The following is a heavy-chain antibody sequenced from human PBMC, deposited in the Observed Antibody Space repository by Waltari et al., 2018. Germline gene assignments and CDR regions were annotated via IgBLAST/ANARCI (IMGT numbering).Heavy chain of an antibody. CDR1: GFSLSTSGVG. D-gene: IGHD3-3*01. J-gene: IGHJ5*02. V-gene: IGHV2-5*01. Sequence: QITLKESGPTLVKPTQTLTLTCPFSGFSLSTSGVGVGWIRQPPGKALEWLALSYWNDDKRYSPSLKSRLTITKDTSKNQVVLTMTNMDPVDTATYYCAHRGWSGYYTTNWFDPWGQGTLVTVSS. CDR2: SYWNDDK. CDR3: AHRGWSGYYTTNWFDP.